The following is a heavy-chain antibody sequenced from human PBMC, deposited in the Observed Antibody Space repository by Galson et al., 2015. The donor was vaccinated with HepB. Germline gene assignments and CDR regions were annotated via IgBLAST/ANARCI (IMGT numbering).Heavy chain of an antibody. J-gene: IGHJ4*02. D-gene: IGHD2-15*01. CDR3: ARDRRYCSGGSCYSERSSPHY. Sequence: SVKVSCKASGYTFTSYGISWVRQAPGQGLEWMGWISAYNGNTNYAQKLQGRVTMTTDTSTSTAYMELRSLRSGDTAVYYCARDRRYCSGGSCYSERSSPHYWGQGTLVTVSS. CDR2: ISAYNGNT. V-gene: IGHV1-18*01. CDR1: GYTFTSYG.